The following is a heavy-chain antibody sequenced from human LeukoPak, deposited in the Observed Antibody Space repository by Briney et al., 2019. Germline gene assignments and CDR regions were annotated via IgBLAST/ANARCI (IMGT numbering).Heavy chain of an antibody. CDR1: GLTLSRCA. D-gene: IGHD2-15*01. CDR2: ISISGDT. J-gene: IGHJ3*02. V-gene: IGHV3-23*01. CDR3: AKELRPNDN. Sequence: GGSLRLSCAASGLTLSRCAMSWVRQAPGKGLEWVSSISISGDTYYADSVNGRFTLSRDNSMDTLYLQMNSLRVEDTAVYYCAKELRPNDNWGQGTMVTVSS.